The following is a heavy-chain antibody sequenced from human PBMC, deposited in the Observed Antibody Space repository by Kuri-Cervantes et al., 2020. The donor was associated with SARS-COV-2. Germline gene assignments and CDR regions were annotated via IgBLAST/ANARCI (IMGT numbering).Heavy chain of an antibody. CDR2: INPNSGGT. Sequence: GGSLRLSCAASGFTFSGSAMHWVRQAPGQGLEWMGWINPNSGGTNYAQKFQGWVTMTRDTSISTAYMELSRLRSDDTAVYYCARDRRVCSGGSCYYYYYGMDVWGQGTTVTVSS. V-gene: IGHV1-2*04. CDR3: ARDRRVCSGGSCYYYYYGMDV. D-gene: IGHD2-15*01. CDR1: GFTFSGSA. J-gene: IGHJ6*02.